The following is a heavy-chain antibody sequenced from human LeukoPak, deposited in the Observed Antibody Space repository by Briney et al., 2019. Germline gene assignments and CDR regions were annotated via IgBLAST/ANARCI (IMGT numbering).Heavy chain of an antibody. CDR1: GGTFSSYA. D-gene: IGHD3-10*02. V-gene: IGHV1-69*04. J-gene: IGHJ4*02. Sequence: SVKVSCKASGGTFSSYAISWVRQAPGQGLEWMGRIIPILGIANYAQKFQGRVTITADKSTSTAYMELSSLRSEDTAVYYCARARVRGVINPFDYWGQGTLVTVSS. CDR2: IIPILGIA. CDR3: ARARVRGVINPFDY.